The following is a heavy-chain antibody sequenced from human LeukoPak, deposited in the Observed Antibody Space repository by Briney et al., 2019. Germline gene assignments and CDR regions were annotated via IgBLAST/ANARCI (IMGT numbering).Heavy chain of an antibody. J-gene: IGHJ5*02. D-gene: IGHD2-8*01. Sequence: GGSLRLSCAASGFTFSGYAMSWVRQAPGKGLEWVSAISGSGGTTYYADSVKGRFTISRDNSKNTLYLQMNSLRAEDTAVYYCARDIVLMVYANNWFDPWGQGTLVTVSS. CDR3: ARDIVLMVYANNWFDP. V-gene: IGHV3-23*01. CDR2: ISGSGGTT. CDR1: GFTFSGYA.